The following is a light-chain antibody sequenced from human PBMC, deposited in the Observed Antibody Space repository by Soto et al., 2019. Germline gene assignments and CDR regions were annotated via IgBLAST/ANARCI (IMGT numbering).Light chain of an antibody. CDR1: ISDIGAYNF. CDR2: HVT. V-gene: IGLV2-14*01. J-gene: IGLJ1*01. CDR3: SSYTTGSTFV. Sequence: QSALTQPASVSGSPGQSITISCTGTISDIGAYNFVSWYQQQPGKAPRLMIYHVTDRPSGVSTRFSASKSGNTASLTISGLEAEDEADYYCSSYTTGSTFVFGTGTKLTVL.